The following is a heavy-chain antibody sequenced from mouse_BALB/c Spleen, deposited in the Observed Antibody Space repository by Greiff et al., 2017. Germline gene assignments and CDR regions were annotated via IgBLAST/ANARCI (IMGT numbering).Heavy chain of an antibody. D-gene: IGHD2-1*01. J-gene: IGHJ4*01. CDR3: AREGDGNYGAMDY. Sequence: SGPELVKPGALVKISCKASGYTFTSYDINWVKQRPGQGLEWIGWIYPGDGSTKYNEKFKGKATLTADKSSSTAYMQLSSLTSENSAVYFCAREGDGNYGAMDYWGQGTSVTVSS. CDR2: IYPGDGST. V-gene: IGHV1S33*01. CDR1: GYTFTSYD.